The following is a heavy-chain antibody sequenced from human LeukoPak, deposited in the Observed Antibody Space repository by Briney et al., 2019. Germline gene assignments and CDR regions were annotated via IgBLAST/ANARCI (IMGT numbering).Heavy chain of an antibody. J-gene: IGHJ4*02. CDR3: NTDGDYGDYVDS. Sequence: GGSLRLSCAASGLTFNNAWMNWVRQAPGKGLEWVGRVKSKTDGGSIDYAAPVKGRFTISRDDSKNTLYLQMNSLKSEDTALYYCNTDGDYGDYVDSWGQGTLVTVSS. CDR1: GLTFNNAW. V-gene: IGHV3-15*07. CDR2: VKSKTDGGSI. D-gene: IGHD4-17*01.